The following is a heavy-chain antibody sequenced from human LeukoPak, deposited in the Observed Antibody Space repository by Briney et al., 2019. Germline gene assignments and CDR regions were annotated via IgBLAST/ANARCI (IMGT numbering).Heavy chain of an antibody. V-gene: IGHV4-59*01. CDR2: IYYSGST. CDR3: ARSIVPAAIYDY. Sequence: SETLSLTCIVSGGSINNYYWSWIRQPPGKGLEWIGYIYYSGSTNYNPSLKSRVTISVDTSKNQFSLKLSSVTAADTAVYYCARSIVPAAIYDYWGQGTLVTVSS. D-gene: IGHD2-2*01. CDR1: GGSINNYY. J-gene: IGHJ4*02.